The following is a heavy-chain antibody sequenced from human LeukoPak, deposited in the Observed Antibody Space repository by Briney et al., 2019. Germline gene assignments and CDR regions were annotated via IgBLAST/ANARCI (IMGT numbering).Heavy chain of an antibody. CDR3: ARAPLGWYYFDY. CDR2: INHSGST. CDR1: GGSFSGYY. V-gene: IGHV4-34*01. J-gene: IGHJ4*02. D-gene: IGHD6-19*01. Sequence: SETLSLTCAVYGGSFSGYYWSWIRQPPGKGLEWIGEINHSGSTNYSPSLKSRVTISVDTSKNQFSLKLSSVTAADTAVYYCARAPLGWYYFDYWGQGTLVTVSS.